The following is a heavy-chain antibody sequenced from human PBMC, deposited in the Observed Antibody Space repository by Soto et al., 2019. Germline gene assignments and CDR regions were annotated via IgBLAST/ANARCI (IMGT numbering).Heavy chain of an antibody. J-gene: IGHJ4*02. CDR3: ARGEYGDYAFDY. Sequence: QLQLQESGPGLVKPSETLSLTCTVSGGSISSSSYYWGWIRQPPGKGLEWIGSIYYSGSTYYNPSLMSRVTISVDTSKNQFSLKLSSVTAADTAVYYCARGEYGDYAFDYWGQGTLVTVSS. CDR1: GGSISSSSYY. CDR2: IYYSGST. D-gene: IGHD4-17*01. V-gene: IGHV4-39*01.